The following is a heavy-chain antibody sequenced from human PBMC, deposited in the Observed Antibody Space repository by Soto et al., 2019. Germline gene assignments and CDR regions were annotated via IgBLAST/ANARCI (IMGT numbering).Heavy chain of an antibody. Sequence: SETLSLTCTVSGGSISSYYWSWIRQPPGKGLEWIGYIYYSGSTNYNPSLKSRVTISVDTSKNQFSLKLSSVTAADTAVYYCARHRFRGDYVAYWGQGTLVTVSS. J-gene: IGHJ4*02. CDR3: ARHRFRGDYVAY. CDR1: GGSISSYY. CDR2: IYYSGST. D-gene: IGHD3-3*01. V-gene: IGHV4-59*08.